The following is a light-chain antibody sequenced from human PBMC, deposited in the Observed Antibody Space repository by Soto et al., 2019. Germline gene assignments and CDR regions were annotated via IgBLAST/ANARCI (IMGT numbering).Light chain of an antibody. Sequence: DIVMPQSPLSLPVTPGEPASFSCWSSQSLLHTDGFKYLDWYVQKPGQSPQLLIYLGSTRASGVPDRFSGSGSGTDFTLRISRVEAEDVGVYYCMQALQTPTFGQGTRLEIK. CDR1: QSLLHTDGFKY. CDR3: MQALQTPT. J-gene: IGKJ5*01. CDR2: LGS. V-gene: IGKV2-28*01.